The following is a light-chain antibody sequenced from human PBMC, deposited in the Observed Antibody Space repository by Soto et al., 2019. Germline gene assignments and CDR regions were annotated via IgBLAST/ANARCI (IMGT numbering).Light chain of an antibody. CDR3: QSYDSNNHVV. J-gene: IGLJ2*01. Sequence: LTQPHSVSESPGKTVTLSCTRSSGSVASSYVQWYQQRPGSAPTTVIYEDNLRPSGVPDRFSGSLDSSSNSASLTISGLKTEDEADYYCQSYDSNNHVVFGGGTKLTVL. CDR2: EDN. V-gene: IGLV6-57*04. CDR1: SGSVASSY.